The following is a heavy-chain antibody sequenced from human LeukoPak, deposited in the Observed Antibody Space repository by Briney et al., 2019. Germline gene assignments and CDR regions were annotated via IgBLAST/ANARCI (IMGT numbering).Heavy chain of an antibody. D-gene: IGHD3-9*01. Sequence: AASVKVSCKASGGTFSSYAISWVRQAPGQGLEWMGGIIPIFGTANYAQKFQGRVTITTDESTSTAYMELSSLRSEDTAVYYCASSTERYFDYWGQGTLVTVSS. J-gene: IGHJ4*02. CDR1: GGTFSSYA. CDR2: IIPIFGTA. CDR3: ASSTERYFDY. V-gene: IGHV1-69*05.